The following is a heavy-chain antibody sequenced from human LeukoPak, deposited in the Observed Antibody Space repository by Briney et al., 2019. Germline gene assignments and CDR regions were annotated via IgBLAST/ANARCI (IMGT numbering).Heavy chain of an antibody. CDR1: GYTFTSYG. V-gene: IGHV1-18*01. J-gene: IGHJ3*02. Sequence: ASVKVSCKASGYTFTSYGMSWVRQAPGQGLEWMGWISAYKGNTNYAQKLKGRVTMTTDTSTSTAYMELRSPRSDDTAVYYCARDLTVATITDAFDIWGQGTMVTVSS. D-gene: IGHD5-12*01. CDR2: ISAYKGNT. CDR3: ARDLTVATITDAFDI.